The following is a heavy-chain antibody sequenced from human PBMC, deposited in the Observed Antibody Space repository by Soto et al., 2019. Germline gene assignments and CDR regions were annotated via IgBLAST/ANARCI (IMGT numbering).Heavy chain of an antibody. V-gene: IGHV3-30*18. J-gene: IGHJ6*02. CDR1: GFTFSSYG. CDR2: ISYDGSNK. CDR3: ANPYRESPNYSSSWSHVSDYYYYGMDV. D-gene: IGHD6-13*01. Sequence: SGGSLRLSCAASGFTFSSYGMHWVRQAPGKGLEWVAVISYDGSNKYYADSVKGRFTISRDNSKNTLYLQMNSLRAEDTAVYYCANPYRESPNYSSSWSHVSDYYYYGMDVWGQGTTVTVSS.